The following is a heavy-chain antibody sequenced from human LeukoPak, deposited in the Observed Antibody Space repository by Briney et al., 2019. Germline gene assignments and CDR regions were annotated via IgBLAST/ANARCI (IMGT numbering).Heavy chain of an antibody. V-gene: IGHV3-23*01. CDR1: GFTFSSHA. D-gene: IGHD6-19*01. CDR2: ISGSGVYT. J-gene: IGHJ4*02. CDR3: AKDAYSTDWYRGFDY. Sequence: GGSLRLSCAASGFTFSSHAMTWVRQAPGKGLEWVSAISGSGVYTYYADSVKGRFTISRDNSKNTLYLQINSLRADDTAVYYCAKDAYSTDWYRGFDYWGQGTLVTVSS.